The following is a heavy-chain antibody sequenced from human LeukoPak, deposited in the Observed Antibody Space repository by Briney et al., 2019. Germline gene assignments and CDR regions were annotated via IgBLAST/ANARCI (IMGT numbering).Heavy chain of an antibody. J-gene: IGHJ4*02. CDR1: GGSIRSYY. V-gene: IGHV4-59*01. Sequence: PSETLSLTCTVSGGSIRSYYWTWIRQPPGEGLEYIGYIYYSGSTNYNPSLKGRANISVDTSKNQFSLKLSSVTAADTAMYYCARIDNREYYFDFWGQGTLVTVSS. CDR2: IYYSGST. CDR3: ARIDNREYYFDF. D-gene: IGHD1-14*01.